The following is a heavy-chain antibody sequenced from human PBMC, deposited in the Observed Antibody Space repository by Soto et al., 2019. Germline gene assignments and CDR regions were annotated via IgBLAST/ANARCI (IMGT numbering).Heavy chain of an antibody. V-gene: IGHV1-24*01. Sequence: ASVKVSCKVSGYTLTELSMHWVRQAPGKGLEWVGGFDPEDGETIYAQKFQGRVTMTEDTSTDTAYMELSSLRSEDTAVYYCATVSPIFGVVKELYYYYGMDVWGQGTKVTVSS. CDR1: GYTLTELS. CDR3: ATVSPIFGVVKELYYYYGMDV. D-gene: IGHD3-3*01. CDR2: FDPEDGET. J-gene: IGHJ6*02.